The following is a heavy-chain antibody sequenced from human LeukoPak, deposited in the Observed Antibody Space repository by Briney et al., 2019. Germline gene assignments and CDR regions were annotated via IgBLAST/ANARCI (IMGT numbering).Heavy chain of an antibody. CDR2: IKSKTDGGTT. Sequence: GGSLRLSCAASGFTVSSNYMSWVRQAPGKGLEWVGRIKSKTDGGTTDYAAPVKGRFTISRDDSKNTLYLQMNSLKTEDTAVYYCATDLWFGEFESSFYGMDVWGQGTTVTVSS. D-gene: IGHD3-10*01. V-gene: IGHV3-15*01. CDR1: GFTVSSNY. J-gene: IGHJ6*02. CDR3: ATDLWFGEFESSFYGMDV.